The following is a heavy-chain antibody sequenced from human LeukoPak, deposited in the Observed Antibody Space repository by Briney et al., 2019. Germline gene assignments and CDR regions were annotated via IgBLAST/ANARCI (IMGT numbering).Heavy chain of an antibody. CDR2: IYYSGNT. CDR1: GGSISSSSYY. CDR3: ASASYYYESSGYYFDN. V-gene: IGHV4-39*01. Sequence: SETLSLTCTVSGGSISSSSYYWGWIRQPPGKGLEWIGSIYYSGNTYYNASLESRVTISVDTSKNHLSLRLSSVTAADTAVYYCASASYYYESSGYYFDNWGQGTLVTVSS. J-gene: IGHJ4*02. D-gene: IGHD3-22*01.